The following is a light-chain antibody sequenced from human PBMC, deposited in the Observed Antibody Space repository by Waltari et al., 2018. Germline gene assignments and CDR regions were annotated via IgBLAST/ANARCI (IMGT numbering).Light chain of an antibody. CDR3: ASETSTTTLYV. CDR2: NVS. Sequence: TLTQPASVSGSPGPSITIPCTGTRTDIGFYAFLSWYQQHPGKAPKIMIYNVSNRPSGVSNRFSGSKSGNTASLTISGLQSEDEADYYCASETSTTTLYVFGSGTKVTVL. V-gene: IGLV2-14*03. J-gene: IGLJ1*01. CDR1: RTDIGFYAF.